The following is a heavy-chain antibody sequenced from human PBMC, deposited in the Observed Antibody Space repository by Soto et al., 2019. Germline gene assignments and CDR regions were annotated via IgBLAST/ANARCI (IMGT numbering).Heavy chain of an antibody. J-gene: IGHJ4*02. CDR3: ARGPRGYGSGLHFDS. CDR2: IFYTGNT. V-gene: IGHV4-31*03. Sequence: TLSLTCTVSGGSISSGGYYWNWLRQHPGNGLEWIGNIFYTGNTYYNPSLRSRLTLSVDTSEEQFSLNLTSVTAADTAVYYCARGPRGYGSGLHFDSWGQGTLVTVS. CDR1: GGSISSGGYY. D-gene: IGHD5-18*01.